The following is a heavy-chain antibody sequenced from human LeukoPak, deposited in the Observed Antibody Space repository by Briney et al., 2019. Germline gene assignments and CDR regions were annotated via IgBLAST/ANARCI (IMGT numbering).Heavy chain of an antibody. D-gene: IGHD2-15*01. CDR1: GFTFSNYW. CDR2: IKQDGSEK. J-gene: IGHJ4*02. V-gene: IGHV3-7*03. CDR3: ATTQTFDY. Sequence: GGSLRLSCIASGFTFSNYWMSWVRQAPGKGLEWVANIKQDGSEKYYMDSVKGRFSISRDNAKNSLNLQMNNLRAEDTAVYCATTQTFDYWGQGTLSPSPQ.